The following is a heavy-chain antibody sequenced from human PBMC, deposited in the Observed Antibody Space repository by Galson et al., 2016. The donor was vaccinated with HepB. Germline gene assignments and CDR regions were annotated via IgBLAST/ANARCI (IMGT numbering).Heavy chain of an antibody. V-gene: IGHV3-74*01. CDR3: VRDGAGPLTYDS. CDR2: LNPAGTKT. D-gene: IGHD1-20*01. CDR1: GFILSDYW. Sequence: SLRLSCAATGFILSDYWMNWVRQTPGKGLVWVSHLNPAGTKTAYADSVKGRFTFSRDKRKNTLYLQMDSLRVEDTAVYYCVRDGAGPLTYDSWGQGTLVTVSP. J-gene: IGHJ4*02.